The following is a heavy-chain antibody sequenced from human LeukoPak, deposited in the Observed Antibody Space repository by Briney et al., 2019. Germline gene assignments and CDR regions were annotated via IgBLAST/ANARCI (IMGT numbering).Heavy chain of an antibody. CDR1: GYTFPNYY. Sequence: ASVKGSCKAFGYTFPNYYINWVGRGPGPGVEWMGWVKPNSGNTGYAQKFQGRVTMTRSTSISTAYMELSSLTSEDTAVYYCARVSLGYCSGGTCYFQDHWGQGTLVTVSS. CDR2: VKPNSGNT. J-gene: IGHJ4*02. V-gene: IGHV1-8*01. CDR3: ARVSLGYCSGGTCYFQDH. D-gene: IGHD2-15*01.